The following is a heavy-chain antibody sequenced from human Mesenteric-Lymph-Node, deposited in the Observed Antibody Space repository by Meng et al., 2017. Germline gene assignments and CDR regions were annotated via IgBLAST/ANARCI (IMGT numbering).Heavy chain of an antibody. CDR3: ARGYYDSSGYYPFDY. V-gene: IGHV1-2*06. CDR1: GYTFTGYY. J-gene: IGHJ4*02. CDR2: INPNSGGT. Sequence: QGEPVPSGAEVKKPGASVKVSCKASGYTFTGYYMHWVRQAPGQGLEWMGRINPNSGGTNYAQKFQGRVTMTRDTSISTAYMELSRLRSDDTAVYYCARGYYDSSGYYPFDYWGQGTLVTVSS. D-gene: IGHD3-22*01.